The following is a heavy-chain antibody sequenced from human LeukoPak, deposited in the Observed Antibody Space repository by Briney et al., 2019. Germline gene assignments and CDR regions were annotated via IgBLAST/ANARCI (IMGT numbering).Heavy chain of an antibody. J-gene: IGHJ4*02. D-gene: IGHD3-10*01. CDR2: MNPNSGNT. V-gene: IGHV1-8*01. Sequence: SVKVSCKASGYTFTSYDINWVRQATGQGLEWMRWMNPNSGNTGYAQKFQGRVTMTRDTSISTAYMELSRLRSDDTAVYYCARDRRLWFGELLDYWGQGTLVTVSS. CDR3: ARDRRLWFGELLDY. CDR1: GYTFTSYD.